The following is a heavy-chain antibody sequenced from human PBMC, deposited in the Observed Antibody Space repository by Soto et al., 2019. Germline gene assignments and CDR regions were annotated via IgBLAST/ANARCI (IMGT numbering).Heavy chain of an antibody. J-gene: IGHJ4*02. CDR1: GFTFTDYY. Sequence: GGSLRLSCAVSGFTFTDYYMNWIRQAPGKGLEWVSYISTSSSLTNYADSVRGRFAISRDNAKNSLYLQMNSLRAEDTAVYYCARGLRNYYDRSGLHYWGQGTLVTVSS. D-gene: IGHD3-22*01. CDR2: ISTSSSLT. V-gene: IGHV3-11*06. CDR3: ARGLRNYYDRSGLHY.